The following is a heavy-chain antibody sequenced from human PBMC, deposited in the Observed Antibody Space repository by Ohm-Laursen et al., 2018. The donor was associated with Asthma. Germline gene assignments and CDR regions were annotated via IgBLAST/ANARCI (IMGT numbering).Heavy chain of an antibody. CDR2: ILFRGGA. D-gene: IGHD3-9*01. V-gene: IGHV4-61*01. CDR1: GGSVSSGSYY. CDR3: TKLDWVQSMFDS. Sequence: TLSLTWTVSGGSVSSGSYYWSWVRQPPGREVEFIAYILFRGGANYNPSLKSRVTLSTDTSKNQVSPRLSSVSAADTALYFCTKLDWVQSMFDSWGPGTRSPSP. J-gene: IGHJ4*02.